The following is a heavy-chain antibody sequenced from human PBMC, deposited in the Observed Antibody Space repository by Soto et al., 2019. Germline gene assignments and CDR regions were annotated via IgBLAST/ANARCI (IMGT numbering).Heavy chain of an antibody. CDR1: GYTFTSYG. J-gene: IGHJ6*02. Sequence: ASVKVSCKASGYTFTSYGIHWVRQAPGQRLEWTGWINAGNGNTKYSEKFQGRVTITRDTSASTAYLELSSLGSEDTAVYYCARDPNDSSAYYHHYYYGMDVWGQGTTVTVSS. CDR3: ARDPNDSSAYYHHYYYGMDV. D-gene: IGHD3-22*01. V-gene: IGHV1-3*01. CDR2: INAGNGNT.